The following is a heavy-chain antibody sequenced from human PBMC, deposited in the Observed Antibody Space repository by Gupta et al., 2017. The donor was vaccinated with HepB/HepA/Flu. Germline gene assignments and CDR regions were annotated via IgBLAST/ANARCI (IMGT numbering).Heavy chain of an antibody. CDR1: GGTFSRYA. D-gene: IGHD6-6*01. CDR3: AGSNHEYSSPTHDYYYYYMDV. CDR2: IIPIFGTA. Sequence: QVQLVQSGAEVKKPGSSVKVSCKASGGTFSRYAIGWVRQAPGQGLEWMGGIIPIFGTANYAQKFQGRVTITADESTSTAYMELSSLRSEDTAVYYCAGSNHEYSSPTHDYYYYYMDVWGKGTTVTVSS. J-gene: IGHJ6*03. V-gene: IGHV1-69*01.